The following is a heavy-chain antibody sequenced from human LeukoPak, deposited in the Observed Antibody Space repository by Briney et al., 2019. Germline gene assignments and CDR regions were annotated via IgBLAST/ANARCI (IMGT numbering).Heavy chain of an antibody. J-gene: IGHJ4*02. D-gene: IGHD6-13*01. CDR3: ARGTTYLVAAALDY. V-gene: IGHV3-7*01. CDR1: GFTFSSYW. Sequence: GGSLRLSCAASGFTFSSYWMSWVRQAPGKGLEWVANIKQDGSEKYYVDSVKGRFTISRDNAKNSLYPQMNSLRAEDTAVYYCARGTTYLVAAALDYWGQGTLVTVSS. CDR2: IKQDGSEK.